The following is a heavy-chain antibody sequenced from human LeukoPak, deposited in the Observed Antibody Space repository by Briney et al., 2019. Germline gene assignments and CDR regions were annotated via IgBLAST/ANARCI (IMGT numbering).Heavy chain of an antibody. D-gene: IGHD2-15*01. CDR2: ISAYNGNT. Sequence: ASVKVSCKASGYTFTSYGISWVRQAPGQGLEWMGWISAYNGNTNYAQKLQGRVTMTTVTSTSTAYMELRSLRSDDTAVYYCARAEYCSGGSCYSRWFDPWGQGTLVTVSS. CDR1: GYTFTSYG. V-gene: IGHV1-18*01. J-gene: IGHJ5*02. CDR3: ARAEYCSGGSCYSRWFDP.